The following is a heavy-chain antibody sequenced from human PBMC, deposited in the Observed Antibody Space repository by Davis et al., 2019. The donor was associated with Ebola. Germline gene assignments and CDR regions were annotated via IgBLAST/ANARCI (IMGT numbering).Heavy chain of an antibody. Sequence: SETLSLTCTVSGGSISSYYWSWIRQPPGKGLEWIGEINHSGSTNYNPSLKSRVTISVDTSKNQFSLKLSSVTAADTAVYYCARALGYYYDSSAKNNWFDPWGQGTLVTVSS. V-gene: IGHV4-34*01. CDR2: INHSGST. D-gene: IGHD3-22*01. CDR3: ARALGYYYDSSAKNNWFDP. CDR1: GGSISSYY. J-gene: IGHJ5*02.